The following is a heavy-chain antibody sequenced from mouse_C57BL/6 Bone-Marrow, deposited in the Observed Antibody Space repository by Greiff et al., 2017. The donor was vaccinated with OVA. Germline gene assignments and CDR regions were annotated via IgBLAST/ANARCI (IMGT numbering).Heavy chain of an antibody. Sequence: QVQLQQSGAELVRPGASVKLSCKASGYTFTDYYINWVKQRPGQGLEWIAKIYPGSGNTYYNEKFKGKATLTAEKSSSTAYMQLSSLTSEDSAVYFCARDSQRCYYYAMDYWGQGTSVTVAS. CDR3: ARDSQRCYYYAMDY. D-gene: IGHD3-2*01. J-gene: IGHJ4*01. CDR2: IYPGSGNT. V-gene: IGHV1-76*01. CDR1: GYTFTDYY.